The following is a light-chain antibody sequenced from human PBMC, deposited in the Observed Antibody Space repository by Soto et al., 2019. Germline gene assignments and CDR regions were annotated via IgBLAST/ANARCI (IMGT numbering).Light chain of an antibody. CDR2: KAS. CDR1: QSISSW. Sequence: DIQMTQSPSTLSASVGDRVTITCRASQSISSWLAWYQQKPGKAPKLLIYKASSLESGVPSRFSGSGSGTEFTLTISSLQPDDFATYYFQQYQNYWTFGQGTKVEIK. V-gene: IGKV1-5*03. CDR3: QQYQNYWT. J-gene: IGKJ1*01.